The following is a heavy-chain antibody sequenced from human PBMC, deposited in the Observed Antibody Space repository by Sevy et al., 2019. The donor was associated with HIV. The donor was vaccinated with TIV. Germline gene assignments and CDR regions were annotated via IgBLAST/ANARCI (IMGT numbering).Heavy chain of an antibody. J-gene: IGHJ4*02. CDR2: VSTSSST. Sequence: SETLSLTCTVSGDSINTDYWSWIRQPPRTGLEWIGYVSTSSSTNYNPTPKSRGTISLDTSRNQVSLKVTSVTAADAPAYYCARLPWDLVVVPGLTPGCYFDQWGQGTLVTVSS. CDR1: GDSINTDY. CDR3: ARLPWDLVVVPGLTPGCYFDQ. V-gene: IGHV4-4*08. D-gene: IGHD2-2*01.